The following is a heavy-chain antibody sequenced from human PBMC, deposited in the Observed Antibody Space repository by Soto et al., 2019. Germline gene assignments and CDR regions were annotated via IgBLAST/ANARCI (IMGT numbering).Heavy chain of an antibody. Sequence: ASVKVSCKASGGTFSSYAISWVRQAPGQGLEWMGGIIPIFGTANYAQKFQGRVTITADESTSTAYMELSSLRSEDTAVYYCARDLGYDILTGYCFDYWGQGTLVTVSS. V-gene: IGHV1-69*13. CDR2: IIPIFGTA. CDR3: ARDLGYDILTGYCFDY. D-gene: IGHD3-9*01. CDR1: GGTFSSYA. J-gene: IGHJ4*02.